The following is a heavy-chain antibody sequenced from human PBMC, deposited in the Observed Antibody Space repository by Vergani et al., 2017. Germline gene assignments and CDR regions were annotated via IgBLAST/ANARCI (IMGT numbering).Heavy chain of an antibody. V-gene: IGHV3-23*01. Sequence: EVQLLESGGGLVQPGGSLRLSCAASGFTFSSYAMSWVRQAPGKGLEWVSAISGSGGSTYYADSVKGRFTISRDNSKNTLYLQRNSLRAEDTAVYYCAKGGSGSYYNEDAFDIWGQGTMVTVSS. J-gene: IGHJ3*02. CDR2: ISGSGGST. D-gene: IGHD3-10*01. CDR1: GFTFSSYA. CDR3: AKGGSGSYYNEDAFDI.